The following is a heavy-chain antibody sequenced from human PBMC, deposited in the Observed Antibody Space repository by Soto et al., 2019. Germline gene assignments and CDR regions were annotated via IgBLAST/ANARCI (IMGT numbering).Heavy chain of an antibody. V-gene: IGHV3-15*07. Sequence: GSLRLSCAASGFTLSNAWMHWVRQAPGKGLEWVGRIKSKTDGGTTDYAAPVKGRFTISRDDSENTLYLQMNSLKTEDTAVYYCSILYYYASGSSPYNYWGQGALVTVSS. D-gene: IGHD3-10*01. CDR2: IKSKTDGGTT. CDR1: GFTLSNAW. CDR3: SILYYYASGSSPYNY. J-gene: IGHJ4*02.